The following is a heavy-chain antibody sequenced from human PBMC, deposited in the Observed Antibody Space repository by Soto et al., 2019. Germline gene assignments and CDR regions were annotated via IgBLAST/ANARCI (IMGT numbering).Heavy chain of an antibody. CDR3: ARHWYDLWSGYYHPSNYYYYMDV. CDR2: IYYSGST. Sequence: SETLSLTCTVSGGSIGSSSYYWGWIRQPPGKGLEWIGSIYYSGSTYYNPSLKSRVTISVDTSKNQFSLKLSSVTAADTAVYYCARHWYDLWSGYYHPSNYYYYMDVWGKGTXVTVSS. V-gene: IGHV4-39*01. J-gene: IGHJ6*03. CDR1: GGSIGSSSYY. D-gene: IGHD3-3*01.